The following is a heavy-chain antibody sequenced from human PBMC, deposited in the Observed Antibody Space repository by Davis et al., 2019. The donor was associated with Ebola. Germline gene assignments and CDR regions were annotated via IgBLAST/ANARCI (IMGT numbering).Heavy chain of an antibody. J-gene: IGHJ3*02. CDR2: INHNNGRT. CDR1: VYTFTNYY. V-gene: IGHV1-46*03. D-gene: IGHD5-12*01. Sequence: AASVKVSCKASVYTFTNYYMHWVRQAPGQGLEWMGMINHNNGRTIYAQKFQGRVTVTRDTSTSTVYMELSSLRSEDTALYYCTTPGGQDSGYDVFDIWGQGTMVTVSS. CDR3: TTPGGQDSGYDVFDI.